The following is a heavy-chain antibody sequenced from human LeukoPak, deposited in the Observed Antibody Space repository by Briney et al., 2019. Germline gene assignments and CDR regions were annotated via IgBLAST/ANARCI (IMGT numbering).Heavy chain of an antibody. Sequence: GGSLRLSCSASGFTFSSFVMHWVRQAPGKGLEYVSAISSNGGSTYYADSVKGRSAISRDNSKNTLYLQMSSLRAEDTAVYYCVKWGSGSYDYWGQGTLVTVSS. CDR2: ISSNGGST. CDR1: GFTFSSFV. CDR3: VKWGSGSYDY. D-gene: IGHD3-10*01. J-gene: IGHJ4*02. V-gene: IGHV3-64D*06.